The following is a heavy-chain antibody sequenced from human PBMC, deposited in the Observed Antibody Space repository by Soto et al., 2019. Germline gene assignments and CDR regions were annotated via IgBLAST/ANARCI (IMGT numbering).Heavy chain of an antibody. V-gene: IGHV1-24*01. J-gene: IGHJ3*02. CDR2: FDPEDGET. D-gene: IGHD4-17*01. Sequence: SVKVSCKVSGYTLTELSMHWVRQAPGKGLEWMGGFDPEDGETIYAQKFQGRVTMTEDTSTDTAYMELSSLRSEDTAVYYCETLSLPGSPTAPRIWGQGKMVTVSS. CDR3: ETLSLPGSPTAPRI. CDR1: GYTLTELS.